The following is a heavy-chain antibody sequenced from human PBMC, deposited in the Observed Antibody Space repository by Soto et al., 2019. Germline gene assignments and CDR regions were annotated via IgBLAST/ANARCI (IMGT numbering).Heavy chain of an antibody. J-gene: IGHJ5*02. Sequence: SVTLCLRCGVYGGSFRDYYWIWVRQPPGKGLEWIGEVNHSGEATYNPSLKSRITISLDTSNNQFSLKLSSVTAADTAVYYCARVEGDIVVVPAHFDPWGQGTLVTVSS. CDR2: VNHSGEA. V-gene: IGHV4-34*01. D-gene: IGHD2-2*01. CDR1: GGSFRDYY. CDR3: ARVEGDIVVVPAHFDP.